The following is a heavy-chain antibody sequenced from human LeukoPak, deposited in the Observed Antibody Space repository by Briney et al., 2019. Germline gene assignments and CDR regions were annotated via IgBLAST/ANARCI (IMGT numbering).Heavy chain of an antibody. CDR2: TKSDGTGT. V-gene: IGHV3-74*01. J-gene: IGHJ3*02. CDR1: GFIFGYYW. CDR3: ARDADSGRRAFDI. Sequence: GGSLRLSCTASGFIFGYYWMYWVRQTPGKGLVWVSRTKSDGTGTDYADSVKGRFTISRDNAKNTFFLQMNSLRADDTAVYYCARDADSGRRAFDIWSQGTLVTVSS. D-gene: IGHD6-19*01.